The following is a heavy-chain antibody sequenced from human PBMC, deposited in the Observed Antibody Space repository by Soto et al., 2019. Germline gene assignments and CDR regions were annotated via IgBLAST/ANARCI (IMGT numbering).Heavy chain of an antibody. Sequence: GGSLRLSCAASGFIFDDYGMSWVRQVPGKGLEWVSAINWNGGSTGYGDSVKGRFTISRDNAKNSLYLQMNSLRAEDTALYHCARGKLSSARENAFDIWGQGTMVTVSS. CDR2: INWNGGST. CDR1: GFIFDDYG. V-gene: IGHV3-20*01. J-gene: IGHJ3*02. CDR3: ARGKLSSARENAFDI. D-gene: IGHD1-7*01.